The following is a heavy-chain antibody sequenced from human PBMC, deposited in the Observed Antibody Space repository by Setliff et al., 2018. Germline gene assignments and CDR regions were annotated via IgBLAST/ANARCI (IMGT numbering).Heavy chain of an antibody. CDR1: GDTFRSYG. D-gene: IGHD3-3*01. Sequence: ASVKVSCKASGDTFRSYGISWVRQAPGQGLEWMGGTIPMFGTTNYAQKFQDRVTIITDEFTGTAYMELSSLRTEDTAVYYCVRESGSPRYMDVWGNGTTVTVSS. CDR3: VRESGSPRYMDV. J-gene: IGHJ6*03. V-gene: IGHV1-69*05. CDR2: TIPMFGTT.